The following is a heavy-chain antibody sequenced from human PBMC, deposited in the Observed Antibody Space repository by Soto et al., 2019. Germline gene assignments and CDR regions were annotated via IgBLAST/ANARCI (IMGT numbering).Heavy chain of an antibody. V-gene: IGHV4-30-4*01. CDR1: GGSISSGDYY. CDR2: IYYSGST. Sequence: QVQLQESGPGLVKPSQTLSLTCTVSGGSISSGDYYWSWIRQPPGKGLEWIGYIYYSGSTYYNPSLKSRVTISVDTSTNQFSLKLSSVTAADTAVYYCARYLYIAARPKVRWFDPWGQGTLVTVSS. J-gene: IGHJ5*02. CDR3: ARYLYIAARPKVRWFDP. D-gene: IGHD6-6*01.